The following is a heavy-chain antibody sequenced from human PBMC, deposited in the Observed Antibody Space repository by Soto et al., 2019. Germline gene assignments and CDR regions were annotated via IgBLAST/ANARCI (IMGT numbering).Heavy chain of an antibody. Sequence: QVQLVQSGAEEKKPGASVKVSCKASGYTFTSYAMHWVRQAPGQRLEWMGWINAGNVNTKYSQKFQGRVTITRDTAASTAYLELSSLRSEDTAVCYCARSIVVVTALDYWGQGTLVTVSS. CDR1: GYTFTSYA. V-gene: IGHV1-3*05. D-gene: IGHD2-21*02. CDR3: ARSIVVVTALDY. CDR2: INAGNVNT. J-gene: IGHJ4*02.